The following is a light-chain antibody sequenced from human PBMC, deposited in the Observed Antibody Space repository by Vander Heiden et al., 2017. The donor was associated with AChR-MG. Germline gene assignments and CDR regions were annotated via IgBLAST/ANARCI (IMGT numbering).Light chain of an antibody. CDR3: QQGWT. Sequence: DIQMTQSPSTLSASVGDRVTIPCRARPSISSWLAWYQQKPGKAPKLLIYKASSLESGVPSRFSGRGSGTEFTLTISSLQPDDFATYCCQQGWTFGQGTKVEIK. V-gene: IGKV1-5*03. CDR2: KAS. CDR1: PSISSW. J-gene: IGKJ1*01.